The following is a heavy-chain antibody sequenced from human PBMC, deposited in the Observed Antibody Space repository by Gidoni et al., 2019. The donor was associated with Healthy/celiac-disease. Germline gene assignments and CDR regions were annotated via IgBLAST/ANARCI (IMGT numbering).Heavy chain of an antibody. CDR3: ARTYVLLWFGERNWFDP. D-gene: IGHD3-10*01. V-gene: IGHV4-39*01. Sequence: QLQLQESGPGLVKPSETLSLTCTVSGGSISSSSYYWGWIRQPPGKGLEWIGSIYYSGSTYYNPSLKSRVTISVDTSKNQFSLKLSSVTAADTAVYYCARTYVLLWFGERNWFDPWGQGTLVTVSS. J-gene: IGHJ5*02. CDR2: IYYSGST. CDR1: GGSISSSSYY.